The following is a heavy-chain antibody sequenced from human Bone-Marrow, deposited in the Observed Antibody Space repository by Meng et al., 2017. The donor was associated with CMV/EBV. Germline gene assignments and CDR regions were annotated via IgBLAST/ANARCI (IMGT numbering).Heavy chain of an antibody. V-gene: IGHV3-11*01. CDR3: AREEGSSWLDY. D-gene: IGHD6-13*01. CDR2: ISSSGSTI. J-gene: IGHJ4*02. CDR1: EFTFSDYY. Sequence: SCAASEFTFSDYYMGWIRQAPGKGLEWVSYISSSGSTIYYADSVKGRFTISRDNAKNSLYLQMNSLRAEDTAVYYCAREEGSSWLDYWGQGTLVTVSS.